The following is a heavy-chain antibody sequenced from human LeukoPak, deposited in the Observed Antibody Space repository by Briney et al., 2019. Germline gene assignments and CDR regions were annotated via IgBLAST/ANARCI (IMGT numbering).Heavy chain of an antibody. CDR3: ASFGYSSGWSIDY. J-gene: IGHJ4*02. CDR1: GGSVSSGSYY. Sequence: SETLSLTCTVSGGSVSSGSYYWSWIRQPPGKGLEWIGYIYYSGSTNYNPSLKSRVTISVDMSKNQFSLKLSSVTAADTAVYYCASFGYSSGWSIDYWGQGSLVTVSS. V-gene: IGHV4-61*01. CDR2: IYYSGST. D-gene: IGHD6-19*01.